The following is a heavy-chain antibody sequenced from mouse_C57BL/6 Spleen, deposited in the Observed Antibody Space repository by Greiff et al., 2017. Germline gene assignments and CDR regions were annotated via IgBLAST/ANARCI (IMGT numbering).Heavy chain of an antibody. CDR1: GYTFTSYW. V-gene: IGHV1-69*01. CDR2: IDPSDSYT. CDR3: ASSGFAY. J-gene: IGHJ3*01. Sequence: QVQLPGAELVMPGASVKLSCKASGYTFTSYWMHWVKQRPGQGLEWIGEIDPSDSYTNYNQKFKGKSTLTVDKSSSTAYMQLSSLTSEDSAVYYCASSGFAYWGQGTLVTVSA.